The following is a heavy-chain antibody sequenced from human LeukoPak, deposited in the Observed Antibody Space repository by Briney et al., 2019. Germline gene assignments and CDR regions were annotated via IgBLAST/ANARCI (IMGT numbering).Heavy chain of an antibody. Sequence: SETLSLTCAVYGGSFSGYYWSWIRQPPGKGLEWIGEINHSGSTNYNPSLKSRVTISVDTSKNQFSLKLSSVTAADTAVYYCARVNYDFWSGYWPTNYYYYGMDVWGQGTTVTVSS. V-gene: IGHV4-34*01. J-gene: IGHJ6*02. D-gene: IGHD3-3*01. CDR1: GGSFSGYY. CDR2: INHSGST. CDR3: ARVNYDFWSGYWPTNYYYYGMDV.